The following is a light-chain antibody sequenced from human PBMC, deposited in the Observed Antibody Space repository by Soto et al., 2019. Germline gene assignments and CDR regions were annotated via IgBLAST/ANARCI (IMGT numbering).Light chain of an antibody. V-gene: IGKV1-33*01. CDR2: DAS. J-gene: IGKJ5*01. Sequence: DIHMTQSTSSLSASVGDSVTIACQASQDISNYLNWYQQKKGKAPNFLIYDASNLETGVPSRFSGSGYGTDFTFTISSLQTEDFATYYCQQYDNLPITFGQGTRLEIK. CDR3: QQYDNLPIT. CDR1: QDISNY.